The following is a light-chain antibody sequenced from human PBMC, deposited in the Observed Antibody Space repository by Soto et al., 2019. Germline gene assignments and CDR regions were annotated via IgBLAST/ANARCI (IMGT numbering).Light chain of an antibody. CDR2: GVS. Sequence: QSALTQPASVSGSPGQSITISCTGTSSDVGGYNYVSWYQQHPGKAPKLMIYGVSNRPSGVSNRFSGSKSGNTASLTISGLQAEDEADYSCSSYTRSSTLVVFGGGTKLTVL. CDR3: SSYTRSSTLVV. J-gene: IGLJ2*01. V-gene: IGLV2-14*01. CDR1: SSDVGGYNY.